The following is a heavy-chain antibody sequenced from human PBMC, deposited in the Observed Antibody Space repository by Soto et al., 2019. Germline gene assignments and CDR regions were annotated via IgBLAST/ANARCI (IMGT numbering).Heavy chain of an antibody. CDR2: IYYTGST. V-gene: IGHV4-59*04. J-gene: IGHJ6*02. CDR1: GGSISGYY. CDR3: ARINPGAGYYYAIDV. Sequence: SETLSLTCTVSGGSISGYYWSWLRQSPGKGLEWIGYIYYTGSTHYNPSLKSRVTMSVDTSKNQFSLKLSSVTAVDTAVYYCARINPGAGYYYAIDVWAQGTTVTVSS.